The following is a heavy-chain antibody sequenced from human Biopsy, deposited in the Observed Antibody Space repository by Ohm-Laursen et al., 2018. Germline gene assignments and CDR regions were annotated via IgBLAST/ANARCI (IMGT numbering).Heavy chain of an antibody. CDR1: GYTFPSYG. D-gene: IGHD3-22*01. CDR3: AREEDNSGYDYYGMDV. Sequence: ASVKASCKPSGYTFPSYGISWVRQAPGQGLEWMGWISAYNGNRNYAQKFQGRVTMTTDTSTSTAYMELRSLRSDDTAVYFCAREEDNSGYDYYGMDVWGQGTTVTVSS. J-gene: IGHJ6*02. V-gene: IGHV1-18*01. CDR2: ISAYNGNR.